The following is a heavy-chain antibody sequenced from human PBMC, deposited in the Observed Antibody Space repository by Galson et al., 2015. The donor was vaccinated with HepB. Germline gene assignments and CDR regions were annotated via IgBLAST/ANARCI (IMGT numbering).Heavy chain of an antibody. CDR3: ARHGGDDLSSRPHPVDY. CDR1: GGSISSSSYY. J-gene: IGHJ4*02. Sequence: ETLSLTYTVSGGSISSSSYYWGWIRQPPGKGLEWIGSIFYTGKTFYNPSPKSRVIISVDRSKNQFSLKLYSVTAADTAVFYCARHGGDDLSSRPHPVDYWGRGTLVTVAS. D-gene: IGHD5-24*01. V-gene: IGHV4-39*01. CDR2: IFYTGKT.